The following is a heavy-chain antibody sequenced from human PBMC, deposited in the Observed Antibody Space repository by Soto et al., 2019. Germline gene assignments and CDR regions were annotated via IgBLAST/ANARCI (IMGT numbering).Heavy chain of an antibody. J-gene: IGHJ6*02. CDR3: ARGPRGYVYYHGMDV. D-gene: IGHD3-16*01. CDR1: GGSISSYY. V-gene: IGHV4-4*07. CDR2: IDTSGTT. Sequence: SETLSLTCTVSGGSISSYYVSWIRQSAGKGLEWIGRIDTSGTTNYNPPLKSRVTMSVDASKSQFSLNLSSVTAADTAVYYCARGPRGYVYYHGMDVWGQGTTVTVSS.